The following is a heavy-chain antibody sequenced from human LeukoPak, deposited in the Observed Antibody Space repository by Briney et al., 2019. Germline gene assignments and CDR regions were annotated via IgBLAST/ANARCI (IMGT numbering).Heavy chain of an antibody. CDR2: IYSGGNT. Sequence: GGSLSLSCAASEFSVSTNYMTWVRQAPGQGLEWVSIIYSGGNTYYADSVKGRFTISRDNSKNTLYLQMNSLRAEDTAVYYCAREQWLVKRGMGFDYWGQGTLVTVS. V-gene: IGHV3-66*01. CDR1: EFSVSTNY. J-gene: IGHJ4*02. CDR3: AREQWLVKRGMGFDY. D-gene: IGHD6-19*01.